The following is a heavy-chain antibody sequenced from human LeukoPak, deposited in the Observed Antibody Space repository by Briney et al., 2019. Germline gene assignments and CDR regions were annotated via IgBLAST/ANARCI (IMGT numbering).Heavy chain of an antibody. CDR1: GYSFTGYY. CDR2: INSNSGDT. CDR3: ARSHCSSTSCYNDY. D-gene: IGHD2-2*02. V-gene: IGHV1-2*06. Sequence: ASVKVSYKASGYSFTGYYIHWVRQAPGQGLEWVGRINSNSGDTNYAQRFQGRVTMTRDTSITAAYMELSRLRSDDTAVYYCARSHCSSTSCYNDYWGQGTLVTVSS. J-gene: IGHJ4*02.